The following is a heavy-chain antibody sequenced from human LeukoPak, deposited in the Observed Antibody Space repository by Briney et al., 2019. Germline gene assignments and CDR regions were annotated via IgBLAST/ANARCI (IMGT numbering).Heavy chain of an antibody. Sequence: PSETLSLTCTVSGGAISSYYWSWLRQPPGKGLEWIGYIYYSGGTKYNPSLMSRVTISVDRARRQFSLSLSSATAADTAVYYCARDGLYDSSGYYMDSWGQGTLVIVSS. CDR1: GGAISSYY. CDR2: IYYSGGT. J-gene: IGHJ4*02. V-gene: IGHV4-59*01. CDR3: ARDGLYDSSGYYMDS. D-gene: IGHD3-22*01.